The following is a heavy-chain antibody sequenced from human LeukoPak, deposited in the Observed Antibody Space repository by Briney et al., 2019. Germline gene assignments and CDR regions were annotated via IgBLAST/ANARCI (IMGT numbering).Heavy chain of an antibody. J-gene: IGHJ4*02. CDR3: ATLGGLNFDY. D-gene: IGHD4-17*01. Sequence: GGSLRLSCAASGFTFSSYSMNWVRQAPGKGLEWVSAISGSGGSTYYADSVKGRFTISRDNSKNTLYLQMNSLRAEDTAVYYCATLGGLNFDYWGQGTLVTVSS. CDR2: ISGSGGST. V-gene: IGHV3-23*01. CDR1: GFTFSSYS.